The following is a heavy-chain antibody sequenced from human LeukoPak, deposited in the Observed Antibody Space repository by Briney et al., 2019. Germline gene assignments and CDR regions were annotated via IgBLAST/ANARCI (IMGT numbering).Heavy chain of an antibody. V-gene: IGHV3-30*04. Sequence: GGSLRLSCAASGFTFSSYAMHWVRQAPGKGLEWVAVISYDGSNKYYADSVKGRFTISRDNSKNTLYLQMDTLRPEDSAIYYCAKDRSGMEYNFDFGGQGALVTVSS. CDR2: ISYDGSNK. J-gene: IGHJ4*02. CDR3: AKDRSGMEYNFDF. D-gene: IGHD3-3*01. CDR1: GFTFSSYA.